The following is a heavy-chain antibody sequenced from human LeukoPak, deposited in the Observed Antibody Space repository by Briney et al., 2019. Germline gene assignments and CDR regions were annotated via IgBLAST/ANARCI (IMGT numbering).Heavy chain of an antibody. CDR3: ARDDVRITMIVVVITAGVLQPSPAYYFDY. Sequence: KPSETLSLTCTVSGGYISSSNYYWGWIRQPPGKGLEWIGSIYYSGSTYYNPSLKSRVTISVDTSKNQFSLKLSSVTAADTAVYYCARDDVRITMIVVVITAGVLQPSPAYYFDYWGQGTLVTVSS. CDR1: GGYISSSNYY. J-gene: IGHJ4*02. D-gene: IGHD3-22*01. CDR2: IYYSGST. V-gene: IGHV4-39*07.